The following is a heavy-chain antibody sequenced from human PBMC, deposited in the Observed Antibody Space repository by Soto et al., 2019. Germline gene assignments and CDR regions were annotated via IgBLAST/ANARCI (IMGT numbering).Heavy chain of an antibody. CDR2: ITHGGST. Sequence: QVQLQQWGAGLLKPSETLSLTCAVYGGSFNGYYWDWIRHSPGKGLEWIGEITHGGSTTYSPSLKSRVTMSLDTSKNQFFLTLTSVTAADTAVYYCARGRLFLTTSGLVITYFDNWGQGMLVTVSS. D-gene: IGHD3-3*01. CDR3: ARGRLFLTTSGLVITYFDN. V-gene: IGHV4-34*01. J-gene: IGHJ4*02. CDR1: GGSFNGYY.